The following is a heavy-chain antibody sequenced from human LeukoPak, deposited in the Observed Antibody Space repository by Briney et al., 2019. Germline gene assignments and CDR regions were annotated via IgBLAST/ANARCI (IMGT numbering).Heavy chain of an antibody. CDR3: ARHSPSRYCDSTSCYFSLDY. J-gene: IGHJ4*02. CDR1: GYSSTSYW. CDR2: VYPGDSDT. D-gene: IGHD2-2*01. Sequence: GESLKISCKGSGYSSTSYWIGWVRQMPGKGLEWMGIVYPGDSDTRYSPSFQGQVTISADKSISTAYLQWSGLKASDTAVYYCARHSPSRYCDSTSCYFSLDYWGQGTLVTVSS. V-gene: IGHV5-51*01.